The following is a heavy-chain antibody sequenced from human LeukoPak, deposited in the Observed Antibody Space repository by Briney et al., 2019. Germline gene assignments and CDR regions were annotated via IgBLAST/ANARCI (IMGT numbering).Heavy chain of an antibody. CDR1: GGSISSYY. Sequence: SETLSLTCTVSGGSISSYYWSWIRQPPGKGLEWIGYIYYSGSTNYNPSLKSRVTISVDTSKNQFSLKLSSVTAADTAVYYCARYYYDSGGYYVLYFDYWGQGTLVTVSS. CDR2: IYYSGST. D-gene: IGHD3-22*01. J-gene: IGHJ4*02. CDR3: ARYYYDSGGYYVLYFDY. V-gene: IGHV4-59*08.